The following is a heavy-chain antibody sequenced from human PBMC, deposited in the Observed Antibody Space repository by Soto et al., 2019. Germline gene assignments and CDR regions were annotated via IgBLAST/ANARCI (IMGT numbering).Heavy chain of an antibody. CDR1: GYIFVNYG. J-gene: IGHJ6*02. V-gene: IGHV1-18*01. CDR2: NSPYTGNT. Sequence: QVQLVQSGDEVKKPGASVKVSCKASGYIFVNYGIAWVRQAPRQGLEWMGWNSPYTGNTHSASKVQGCLTMTTDTSTSTAYMDLRSLTSDDTAVYYCVMVDNYVTPTPQDVWGQGTTVTVSS. D-gene: IGHD3-16*01. CDR3: VMVDNYVTPTPQDV.